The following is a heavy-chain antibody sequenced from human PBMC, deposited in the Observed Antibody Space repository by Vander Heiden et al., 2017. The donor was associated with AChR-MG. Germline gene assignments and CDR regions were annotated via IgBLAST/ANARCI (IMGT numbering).Heavy chain of an antibody. CDR2: ISSSSSYI. J-gene: IGHJ1*01. Sequence: EVQLVESGGGLVNPGGHLRRACAAAGVSFSGYSMNWVRQAQGKGLEWVSSISSSSSYIYYADSVKGRFTISRDNAKNSLYLQMNSLRAEDTAVYYCATNLNRQWLVQYFQHWGQGTLVTVSS. D-gene: IGHD6-19*01. CDR1: GVSFSGYS. V-gene: IGHV3-21*01. CDR3: ATNLNRQWLVQYFQH.